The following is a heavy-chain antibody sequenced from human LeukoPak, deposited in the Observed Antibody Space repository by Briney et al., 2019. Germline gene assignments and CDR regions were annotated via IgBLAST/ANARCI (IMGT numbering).Heavy chain of an antibody. Sequence: SVKVSCKASGGTFSSYAISWVRQAPGQGLEWMGRIIPIFGTANYARKFQGRVTITTDESTSTAYMELSSLRSEDTAVYYCARLRIDSSGPYGGDYWGQGTLVTVSS. D-gene: IGHD3-22*01. CDR3: ARLRIDSSGPYGGDY. J-gene: IGHJ4*02. CDR2: IIPIFGTA. V-gene: IGHV1-69*05. CDR1: GGTFSSYA.